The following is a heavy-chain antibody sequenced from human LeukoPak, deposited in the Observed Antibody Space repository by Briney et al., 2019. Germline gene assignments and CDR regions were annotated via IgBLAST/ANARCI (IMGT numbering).Heavy chain of an antibody. J-gene: IGHJ6*03. Sequence: SETLSLTCTVSGGSISSYYWSWIRQPPGKGLEWIGYIYYSGSTNYNPSLKSRVTISVDTSKNQFSLKLSSVTAADTAVYYCARVGVGATERYYYYMDVWGKGTTVTASS. CDR3: ARVGVGATERYYYYMDV. CDR2: IYYSGST. V-gene: IGHV4-59*01. CDR1: GGSISSYY. D-gene: IGHD1-26*01.